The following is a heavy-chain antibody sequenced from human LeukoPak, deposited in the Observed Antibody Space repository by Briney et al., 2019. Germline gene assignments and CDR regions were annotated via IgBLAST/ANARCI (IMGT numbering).Heavy chain of an antibody. CDR2: ISYDGNNK. D-gene: IGHD3/OR15-3a*01. J-gene: IGHJ4*02. V-gene: IGHV3-30-3*01. CDR1: GFTFSNHA. CDR3: ARVIFGLVITEGIDY. Sequence: GGSLRLSCAASGFTFSNHALHWVRQAPGKGLEWVAVISYDGNNKYYADSVKGRFTISRDNSKNTLYLQMNSLRAEDTAVYYCARVIFGLVITEGIDYWGQGTLVTVSS.